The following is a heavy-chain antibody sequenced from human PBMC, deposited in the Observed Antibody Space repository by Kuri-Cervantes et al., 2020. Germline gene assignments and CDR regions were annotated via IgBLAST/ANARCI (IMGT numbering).Heavy chain of an antibody. J-gene: IGHJ3*02. V-gene: IGHV3-30*03. CDR1: GFTFSSYG. D-gene: IGHD3-16*01. Sequence: GESLKISCAASGFTFSSYGMHWVRQAPGKGLEWVAVISYDGSNKYYADSVKGRFTISRDNSKNTLYLQMNNLRAEDTAVYYCARSLEVWGSYRNAFDIWGQGTMVTV. CDR3: ARSLEVWGSYRNAFDI. CDR2: ISYDGSNK.